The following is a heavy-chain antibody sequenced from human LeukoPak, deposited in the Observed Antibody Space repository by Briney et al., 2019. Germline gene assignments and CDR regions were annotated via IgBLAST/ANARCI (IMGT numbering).Heavy chain of an antibody. CDR1: GGTFSSYA. Sequence: ASVKVSRKASGGTFSSYAISWVRQAPGQGLEWMGGIIPIFGTANYAQKFQGRVTITADESTSTAYMELSSLRSEDTAVYYCITMVRGEGLGDYWGQGTLVTVSS. J-gene: IGHJ4*02. CDR3: ITMVRGEGLGDY. V-gene: IGHV1-69*13. CDR2: IIPIFGTA. D-gene: IGHD3-10*01.